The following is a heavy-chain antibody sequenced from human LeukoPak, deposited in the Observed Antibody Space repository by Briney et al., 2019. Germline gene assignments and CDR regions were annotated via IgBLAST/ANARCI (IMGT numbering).Heavy chain of an antibody. CDR2: ISSNGGST. V-gene: IGHV3-64*01. J-gene: IGHJ6*03. Sequence: GGSLRLSCAASGFTFSSYAMHWVRQAPGKGLEYVSAISSNGGSTYYANSVKGRFTISRDNSKNTLYLQMGSLRAEDMAVYYCARDGYSSSWYVDGGYYYYYMDVWGKGTTVTVSS. CDR1: GFTFSSYA. CDR3: ARDGYSSSWYVDGGYYYYYMDV. D-gene: IGHD6-13*01.